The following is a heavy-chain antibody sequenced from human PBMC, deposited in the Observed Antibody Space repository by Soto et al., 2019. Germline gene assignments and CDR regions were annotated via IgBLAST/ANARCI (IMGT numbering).Heavy chain of an antibody. CDR2: ITYDGDFT. CDR3: ARDPSTGKADY. Sequence: GGSLRRSCAASGFTFGHYAMNWVRQAPGKGLEWISTITYDGDFTHYEDSVKGRFTVSRDNSKNILYLEMNNLRVDDTALYYCARDPSTGKADYWGRGTLVTVSS. D-gene: IGHD3-9*01. J-gene: IGHJ4*01. CDR1: GFTFGHYA. V-gene: IGHV3-23*01.